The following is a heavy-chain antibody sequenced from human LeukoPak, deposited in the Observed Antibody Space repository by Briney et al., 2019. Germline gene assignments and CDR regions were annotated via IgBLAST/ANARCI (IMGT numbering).Heavy chain of an antibody. J-gene: IGHJ5*02. D-gene: IGHD6-13*01. CDR3: ARVQLGNNWFDP. V-gene: IGHV4-34*01. Sequence: SETLSLTCAVYGGSFSGYYWSWIRQPLGKGLEWIGEINHSGSTNYNPSLKSRVTISVDTSKNQFSLKLSSVTAADTAVYYCARVQLGNNWFDPWGQETLVTVSS. CDR2: INHSGST. CDR1: GGSFSGYY.